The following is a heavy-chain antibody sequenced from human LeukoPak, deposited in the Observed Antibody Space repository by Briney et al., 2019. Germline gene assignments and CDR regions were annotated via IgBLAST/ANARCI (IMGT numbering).Heavy chain of an antibody. V-gene: IGHV3-74*01. CDR2: INTDGSST. D-gene: IGHD2-21*01. CDR3: ARGLAYCGGDCFDY. CDR1: GFTFSSYW. J-gene: IGHJ4*02. Sequence: AGGSLRLSCAASGFTFSSYWMHWVRQAPGKGLVWVSCINTDGSSTSYADSVKGRFTISRDNAKNTLYLQMNSLRAEDTAVYYCARGLAYCGGDCFDYWGQGTLVTVSS.